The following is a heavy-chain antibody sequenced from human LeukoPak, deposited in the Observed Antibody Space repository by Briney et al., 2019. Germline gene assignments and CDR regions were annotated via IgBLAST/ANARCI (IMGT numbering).Heavy chain of an antibody. CDR1: GFTFSSYT. J-gene: IGHJ6*02. Sequence: GGSLRLSCAASGFTFSSYTMSWVRQAPGKGLEWVSAISGSGGSTYYADSVKGRSTISRDNSKNTLYLQMNSLRAEDTAVYYCAKHRQWSHYYYGMDVWGQGTTVTVSS. CDR2: ISGSGGST. D-gene: IGHD6-19*01. CDR3: AKHRQWSHYYYGMDV. V-gene: IGHV3-23*01.